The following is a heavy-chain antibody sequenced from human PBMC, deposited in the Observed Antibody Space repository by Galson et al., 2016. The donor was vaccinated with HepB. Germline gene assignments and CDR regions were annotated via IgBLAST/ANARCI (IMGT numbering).Heavy chain of an antibody. D-gene: IGHD3-16*01. CDR2: IIPIFGTS. CDR3: ARQDQRTYDYIWRSSFDY. Sequence: SVKVSCKASGGTLSSFAIHWVRQAPGQGLEWMGGIIPIFGTSRHAQKFQGRLTLTADESTSTTYMVLSSLRSADTAVYYCARQDQRTYDYIWRSSFDYWGLGTLVTVSS. J-gene: IGHJ4*02. V-gene: IGHV1-69*13. CDR1: GGTLSSFA.